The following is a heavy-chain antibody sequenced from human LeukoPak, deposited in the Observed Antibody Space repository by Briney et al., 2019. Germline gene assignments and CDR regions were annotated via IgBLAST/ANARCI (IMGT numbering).Heavy chain of an antibody. D-gene: IGHD5-18*01. CDR3: ARVTHTELSTWFDP. J-gene: IGHJ5*02. CDR1: GGTFNNYA. CDR2: IVPIFGSS. V-gene: IGHV1-69*01. Sequence: SVKVSCKASGGTFNNYAINWVRQAPGQGLEWMGGIVPIFGSSNYAQKFQGRVTITADESTTTAYMELSSLRSEDTAVYYCARVTHTELSTWFDPWGQGTLVTVSS.